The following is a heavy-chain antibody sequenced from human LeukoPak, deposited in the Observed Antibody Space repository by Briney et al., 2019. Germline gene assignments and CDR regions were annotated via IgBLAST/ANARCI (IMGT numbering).Heavy chain of an antibody. D-gene: IGHD3-16*01. CDR2: IYDSGTT. CDR3: ARDWGKTVGFEY. J-gene: IGHJ4*02. CDR1: GFTVSNNY. V-gene: IGHV3-53*01. Sequence: GGSLRLSCAASGFTVSNNYMSWVRQAPGKGLEWVSVIYDSGTTFYADSVKGRFTISRDNSENTLYLQMNSLRAEDTAVYYCARDWGKTVGFEYWGQGTLVTVSS.